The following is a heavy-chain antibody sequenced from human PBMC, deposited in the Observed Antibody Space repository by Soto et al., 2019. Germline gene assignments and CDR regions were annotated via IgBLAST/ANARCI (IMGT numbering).Heavy chain of an antibody. CDR2: IKSKTHGEAT. CDR3: TTGEGNYFDS. J-gene: IGHJ4*02. D-gene: IGHD3-10*01. Sequence: EMQLVESGGDFVKAGGSLSLSCAASGFGFSDAWMHWVRQAPGKGLEWVVRIKSKTHGEATSYAAPVKGRFTISRDDSKNMVYLQMDSLKTEDTGVYYCTTGEGNYFDSWGPGTLVTASS. V-gene: IGHV3-15*07. CDR1: GFGFSDAW.